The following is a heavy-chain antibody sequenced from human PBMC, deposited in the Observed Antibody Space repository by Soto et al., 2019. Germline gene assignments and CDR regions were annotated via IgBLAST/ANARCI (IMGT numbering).Heavy chain of an antibody. CDR2: IKSKTDGGTT. D-gene: IGHD6-13*01. V-gene: IGHV3-15*01. CDR1: GFTFSNAW. CDR3: TTQPGGEQLVRGYYYYYMDV. J-gene: IGHJ6*03. Sequence: GGSLRLSCAASGFTFSNAWMSWVRQAPGKGLEWVGRIKSKTDGGTTDYAAPVKGRFTISRDDSKNTLYLQMNSLKTEDTAVYYCTTQPGGEQLVRGYYYYYMDVWGKGTTVTVSS.